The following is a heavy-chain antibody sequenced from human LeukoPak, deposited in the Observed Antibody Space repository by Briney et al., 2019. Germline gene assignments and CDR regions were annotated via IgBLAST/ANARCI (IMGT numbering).Heavy chain of an antibody. Sequence: GASVEVSCKASGGTFSSYAISWVRQAPGQGLEWMGGIIPIFGTANYAQKFQGRVTITADESTSTAYMELSSLRSEDTAVYYCEMGATPYYYYGMDVWGQGTTVTVSS. D-gene: IGHD1-26*01. CDR3: EMGATPYYYYGMDV. J-gene: IGHJ6*02. CDR2: IIPIFGTA. V-gene: IGHV1-69*13. CDR1: GGTFSSYA.